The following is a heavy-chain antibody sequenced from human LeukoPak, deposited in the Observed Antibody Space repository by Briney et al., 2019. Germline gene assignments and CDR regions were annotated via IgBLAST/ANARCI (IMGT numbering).Heavy chain of an antibody. CDR1: GYTFTGYH. CDR3: ARALTVTTPYFDY. Sequence: ASVKVSCKASGYTFTGYHMHWVRQAPGQGLEWMGWINPNSGGTNYAQKFQGRVTMTRDTSISTAYMELSRLRSDDTAVYYCARALTVTTPYFDYWGQGTLVTVSS. CDR2: INPNSGGT. V-gene: IGHV1-2*02. J-gene: IGHJ4*02. D-gene: IGHD4-17*01.